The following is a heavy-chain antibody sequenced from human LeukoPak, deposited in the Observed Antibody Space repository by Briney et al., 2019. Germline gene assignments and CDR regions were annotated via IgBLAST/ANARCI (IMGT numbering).Heavy chain of an antibody. CDR1: GFTFSSYA. CDR2: ISANAYST. D-gene: IGHD3-9*01. Sequence: HPGGSLRLSCAASGFTFSSYAMSWVRQAPGKGLEWVSAISANAYSTYYADSVKGRFTISRDSSRNTLYLQMSGLRAEDTAVYYCAKDTMFYDILTGYPHFDYWGQGTLVTVSS. V-gene: IGHV3-23*01. CDR3: AKDTMFYDILTGYPHFDY. J-gene: IGHJ4*02.